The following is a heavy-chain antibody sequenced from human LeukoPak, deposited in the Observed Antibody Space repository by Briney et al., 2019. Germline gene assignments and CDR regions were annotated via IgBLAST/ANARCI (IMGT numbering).Heavy chain of an antibody. CDR1: GFTFSSYA. Sequence: GRSLSLSCAASGFTFSSYAMHWVRQAPGKGLEWVAVISYDGSNKYYADSVKGRFTISRDNSKNTLYLQMNSLRAEDTAVYYCARALHEDYWGQGTLVTVSS. CDR3: ARALHEDY. D-gene: IGHD4-11*01. V-gene: IGHV3-30-3*01. J-gene: IGHJ4*02. CDR2: ISYDGSNK.